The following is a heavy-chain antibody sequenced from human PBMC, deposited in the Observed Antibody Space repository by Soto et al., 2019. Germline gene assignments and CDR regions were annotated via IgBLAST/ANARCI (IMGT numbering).Heavy chain of an antibody. J-gene: IGHJ4*02. V-gene: IGHV1-58*01. CDR2: IVVGSGNT. CDR1: GFTFTSSA. Sequence: SVKVSCKASGFTFTSSAVQWVRQARGQRLEWIGWIVVGSGNTNYAQKFQERVTITRDMSTSTAYMELSSLRSEDTAVYYCAARAVAGIGVRYFDYWGQGTLVTVSS. CDR3: AARAVAGIGVRYFDY. D-gene: IGHD6-19*01.